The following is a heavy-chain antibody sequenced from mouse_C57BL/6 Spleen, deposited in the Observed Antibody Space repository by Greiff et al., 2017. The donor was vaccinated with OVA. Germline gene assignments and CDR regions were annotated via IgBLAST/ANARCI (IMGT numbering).Heavy chain of an antibody. Sequence: VQLQQPGPELVRPGVSVKISCKGSGYTFTDYAMHWVKQSHGKSLEWIGVISPYYGDASYNQQFKDKATLTVDKSSSTAYMEITRLTSEDSAVYYCARRWDPPLYFDVWGTGTTVTVSS. D-gene: IGHD4-1*01. CDR2: ISPYYGDA. CDR1: GYTFTDYA. J-gene: IGHJ1*03. CDR3: ARRWDPPLYFDV. V-gene: IGHV1-67*01.